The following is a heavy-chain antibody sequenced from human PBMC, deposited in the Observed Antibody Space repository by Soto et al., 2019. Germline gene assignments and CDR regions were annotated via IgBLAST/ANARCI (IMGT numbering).Heavy chain of an antibody. Sequence: RASVKVSCKASGYTFISYDINWVRQATGQGLEWMGWMNPNRGNTGYAQKFQGRVTMTRNTSISTAYMELSSLRSEDTAVYYCASGTREEDTYYYYYGMDVWGQGTTVTVSS. CDR2: MNPNRGNT. CDR1: GYTFISYD. V-gene: IGHV1-8*01. CDR3: ASGTREEDTYYYYYGMDV. D-gene: IGHD2-15*01. J-gene: IGHJ6*02.